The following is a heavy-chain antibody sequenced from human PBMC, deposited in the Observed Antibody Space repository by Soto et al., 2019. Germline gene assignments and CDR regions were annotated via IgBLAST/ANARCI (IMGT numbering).Heavy chain of an antibody. CDR2: IFHSGTT. V-gene: IGHV4-4*02. D-gene: IGHD3-16*01. Sequence: QVQLQESGPGLVRPSGTMSLTCAVSGGSISSNTWWSWVRQPPGKGLEWIGEIFHSGTTNYNASLKNRVSISVDKSKNQFSLHLTSVTAADTAMYFCANSPLRGTHASHWFDPWGQGTLVTVSS. CDR3: ANSPLRGTHASHWFDP. CDR1: GGSISSNTW. J-gene: IGHJ5*02.